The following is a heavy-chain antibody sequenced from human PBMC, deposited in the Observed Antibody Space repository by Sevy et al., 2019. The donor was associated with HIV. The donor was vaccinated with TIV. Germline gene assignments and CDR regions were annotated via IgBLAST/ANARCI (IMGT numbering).Heavy chain of an antibody. D-gene: IGHD3-10*01. CDR1: GYRFTTYW. Sequence: GESLKISCKVSGYRFTTYWIGWVRQMPGEGLEWMGIIYTGDSDTTYSPSFEGQVTISADKSINTAYLQWSSLKASDTAMYYCAREFYYGSGNYYGDAFDIWGQGTMVTVSS. CDR2: IYTGDSDT. V-gene: IGHV5-51*01. J-gene: IGHJ3*02. CDR3: AREFYYGSGNYYGDAFDI.